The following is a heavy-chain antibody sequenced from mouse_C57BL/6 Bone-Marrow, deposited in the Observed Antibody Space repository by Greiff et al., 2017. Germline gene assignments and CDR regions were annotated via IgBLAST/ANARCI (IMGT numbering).Heavy chain of an antibody. CDR3: ARGKLLRYFDY. CDR1: GYAFSSYW. D-gene: IGHD2-12*01. CDR2: IYPGDGDT. J-gene: IGHJ2*01. Sequence: VQLQQSGAELVKPGASVKISCKASGYAFSSYWMNWVKQRPGKGLEWIGQIYPGDGDTNYNGEFKGKATLTADKSSSTAYMQLSSLTYEDSAVYFCARGKLLRYFDYWGQGTTLTVSS. V-gene: IGHV1-80*01.